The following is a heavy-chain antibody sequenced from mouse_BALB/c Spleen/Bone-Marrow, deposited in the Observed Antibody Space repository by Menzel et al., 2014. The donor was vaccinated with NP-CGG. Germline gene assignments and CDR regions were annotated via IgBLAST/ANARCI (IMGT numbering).Heavy chain of an antibody. CDR2: IRSGSSTI. Sequence: VQLQQSGGGLVQPGGSRKLSCAASGFTFSSFGMHWVRQAPEKGLEWVSYIRSGSSTIYSADTEKGRFTISRDNPKTTLFLQLTSLRSEETAMYDCARWGYYYARDYWGQGTSVTVSS. V-gene: IGHV5-17*02. CDR3: ARWGYYYARDY. J-gene: IGHJ4*01. CDR1: GFTFSSFG.